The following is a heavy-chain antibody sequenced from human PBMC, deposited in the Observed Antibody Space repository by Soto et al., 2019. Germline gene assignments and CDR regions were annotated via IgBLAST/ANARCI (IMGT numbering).Heavy chain of an antibody. CDR3: AKDARVYYYGSGSYFFDPRQDLYYFDY. Sequence: GSLRLSCAASGFTFSSYGMHWVCQAPGKGLEWVAVISYDGSNKYYADSVKGRFTISRDNSKNTLYLQMNSLRAEDTAVYYCAKDARVYYYGSGSYFFDPRQDLYYFDYWGQGTRVTVSS. CDR2: ISYDGSNK. J-gene: IGHJ4*02. V-gene: IGHV3-30*18. CDR1: GFTFSSYG. D-gene: IGHD3-10*01.